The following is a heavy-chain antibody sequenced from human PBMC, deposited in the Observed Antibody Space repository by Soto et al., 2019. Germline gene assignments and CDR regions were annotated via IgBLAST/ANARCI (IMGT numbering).Heavy chain of an antibody. Sequence: EVQLVESVGVLVQPGGTLRLSCAAAGFTFASHWIAWFRQAPGKGLEWLAITSQDGSDSQYLDSVKGRFTISRGNAKNSFDLEMNCLSVEDSAMYYCARDSGWYRFDYWGQGTLVTVSS. CDR1: GFTFASHW. D-gene: IGHD6-19*01. CDR3: ARDSGWYRFDY. CDR2: TSQDGSDS. V-gene: IGHV3-7*05. J-gene: IGHJ4*02.